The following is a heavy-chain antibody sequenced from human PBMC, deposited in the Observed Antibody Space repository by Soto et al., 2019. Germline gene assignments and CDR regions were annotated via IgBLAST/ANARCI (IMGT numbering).Heavy chain of an antibody. CDR3: ARDRSITGTTLYDY. J-gene: IGHJ4*02. CDR2: IWYDGSNK. D-gene: IGHD1-7*01. Sequence: GVSLRLSCVASGFTFSSYGMYWVRQAPGKGLEWVAVIWYDGSNKYYADSVKGRFTISRDNSKNTLYQQMNSLRAEDTAVFYCARDRSITGTTLYDYWGQGTVVPVSS. CDR1: GFTFSSYG. V-gene: IGHV3-33*01.